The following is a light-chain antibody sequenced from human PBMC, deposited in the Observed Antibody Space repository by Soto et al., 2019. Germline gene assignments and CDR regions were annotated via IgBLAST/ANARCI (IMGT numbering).Light chain of an antibody. CDR2: AAS. CDR3: QQSYSIPYV. CDR1: QSISTY. Sequence: DIQMTQSPSYLSASVGDRVTITCRASQSISTYVNWYQQKPGKAPQLLIHAASSLQGGVPSRFSGSGSGTDFTLTISRLHPEDFATYYCQQSYSIPYVFGQATKLEIE. V-gene: IGKV1-39*01. J-gene: IGKJ2*01.